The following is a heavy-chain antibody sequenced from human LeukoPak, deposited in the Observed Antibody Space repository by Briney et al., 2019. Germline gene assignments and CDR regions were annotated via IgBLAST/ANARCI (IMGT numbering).Heavy chain of an antibody. D-gene: IGHD3-9*01. Sequence: SVKVSCKASGGTFSSYAISWVRQAPGQGLEWMGGIIPIFGTANYAQEFQGRVTITTDESTSTAYMELSSLRSEDTAVYYCARGSRSIYDILTGPLDYWGQGTLVTVSS. CDR1: GGTFSSYA. CDR2: IIPIFGTA. J-gene: IGHJ4*02. CDR3: ARGSRSIYDILTGPLDY. V-gene: IGHV1-69*05.